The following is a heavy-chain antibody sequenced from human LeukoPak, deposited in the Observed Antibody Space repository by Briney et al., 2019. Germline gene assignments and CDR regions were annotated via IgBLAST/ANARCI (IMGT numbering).Heavy chain of an antibody. V-gene: IGHV4-59*01. D-gene: IGHD1-26*01. Sequence: SPSETLSLTCTVSGGSISSYYWSWIRQPPGKGLEWIGYIYYSGSTNYNPSLKSRVTISVDTSKNQFSLKLSSVTAADTAVYYCARGLQVGNTGYYFDYWGQGTLVTVSS. J-gene: IGHJ4*02. CDR2: IYYSGST. CDR3: ARGLQVGNTGYYFDY. CDR1: GGSISSYY.